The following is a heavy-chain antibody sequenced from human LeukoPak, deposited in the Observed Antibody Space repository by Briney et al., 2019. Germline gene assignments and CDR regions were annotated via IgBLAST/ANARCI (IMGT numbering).Heavy chain of an antibody. CDR2: ISGSGGST. Sequence: PGGSLRLSCAASGFTFSSYAMTWVRQAPGKGLEWVSTISGSGGSTYYADSVKGRFTISRDNSKNTLYLQVNSLRAEDTAVYYCAKDRIATASSLYYFDYWGQGTLVTVSS. CDR1: GFTFSSYA. V-gene: IGHV3-23*01. CDR3: AKDRIATASSLYYFDY. J-gene: IGHJ4*02. D-gene: IGHD6-13*01.